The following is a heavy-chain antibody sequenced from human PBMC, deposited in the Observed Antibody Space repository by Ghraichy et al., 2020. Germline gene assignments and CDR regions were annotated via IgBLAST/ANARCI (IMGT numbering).Heavy chain of an antibody. D-gene: IGHD6-6*01. CDR2: IRSKAYGGTT. CDR3: TSSPVLIAARDLIFDY. J-gene: IGHJ4*02. CDR1: GFTFGDYA. V-gene: IGHV3-49*04. Sequence: GGSLRLSCTASGFTFGDYAMSWVRQAQGKGLEWVGFIRSKAYGGTTEYAASVKGRFTISRDDSKSIAYLQMNSLKTEDTAVYYCTSSPVLIAARDLIFDYWGQGTLVTVSS.